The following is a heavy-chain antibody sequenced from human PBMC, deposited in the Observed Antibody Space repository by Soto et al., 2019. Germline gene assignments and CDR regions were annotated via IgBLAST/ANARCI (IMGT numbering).Heavy chain of an antibody. CDR1: GGTFSSYA. CDR2: IIPIFGTA. J-gene: IGHJ6*02. Sequence: SVKVSCKASGGTFSSYAISWVRQAPGQGLEWMGGIIPIFGTANYAQKFQGRVTITADESTSTAYMELSSLRSEDTAVYYCARDTSSPAINYYYYGMDVWGQGTTVTVSS. CDR3: ARDTSSPAINYYYYGMDV. V-gene: IGHV1-69*13. D-gene: IGHD2-2*01.